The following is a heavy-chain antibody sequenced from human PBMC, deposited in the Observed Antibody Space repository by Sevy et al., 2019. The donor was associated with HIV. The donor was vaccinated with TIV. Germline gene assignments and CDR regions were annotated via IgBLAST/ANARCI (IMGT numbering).Heavy chain of an antibody. CDR2: IVVGSGNT. V-gene: IGHV1-58*01. J-gene: IGHJ5*02. D-gene: IGHD6-19*01. CDR1: GCTFTSSA. CDR3: AAVDSNRGWLNWFDP. Sequence: ASVKVSCKASGCTFTSSAVQWVRQARGQRLEWIGWIVVGSGNTNYAQKFQERVTITRDMSTSTAYMELSSLRSEDTAVYYCAAVDSNRGWLNWFDPWGHGTLVTVSS.